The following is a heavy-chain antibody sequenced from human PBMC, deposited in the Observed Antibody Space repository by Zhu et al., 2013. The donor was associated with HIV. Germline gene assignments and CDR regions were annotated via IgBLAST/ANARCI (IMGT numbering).Heavy chain of an antibody. CDR1: GFTFSNYG. D-gene: IGHD2-21*02. V-gene: IGHV3-30*03. Sequence: QVQLVESGGGAVQPGMSLRLSCAASGFTFSNYGMHWVRQAPGKGLEWMAVMSHDGSNKYHADSVKGRFTISRDNSKNTLYLQMNSLRPEDTAVYYCARDGGDFRIFDYWGLGTLVSVSS. J-gene: IGHJ4*02. CDR2: MSHDGSNK. CDR3: ARDGGDFRIFDY.